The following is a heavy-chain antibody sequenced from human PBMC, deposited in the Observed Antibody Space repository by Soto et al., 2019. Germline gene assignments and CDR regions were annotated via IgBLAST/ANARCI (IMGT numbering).Heavy chain of an antibody. V-gene: IGHV3-30*18. Sequence: QVQLVESGGGVVRPGRSLRLSCAASGFTCSSYGMQWVRQAPGKGLEWVAVISYDGSNKYYADSVKGRFTISRDNSKNTLYLQMNSLRAEDTAVYYCAKDKADYGVDYYMEVWGKGTTVTVSS. CDR3: AKDKADYGVDYYMEV. CDR2: ISYDGSNK. D-gene: IGHD4-17*01. J-gene: IGHJ6*03. CDR1: GFTCSSYG.